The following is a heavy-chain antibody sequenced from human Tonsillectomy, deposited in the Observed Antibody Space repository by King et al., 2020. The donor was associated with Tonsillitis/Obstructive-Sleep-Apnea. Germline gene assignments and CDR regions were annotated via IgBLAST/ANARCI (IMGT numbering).Heavy chain of an antibody. D-gene: IGHD3-10*01. CDR2: IYYSGST. Sequence: QLQESGPGLVKTSETLSLTCTVSGGSISSRSYYWGWIRQSPGKGLEWIGSIYYSGSTSSNPSLKSRVTISVDASKNQFSLKLTSVTAADTALYYCARRPSEGSYYTWGQGTLVTVSS. V-gene: IGHV4-39*01. CDR1: GGSISSRSYY. CDR3: ARRPSEGSYYT. J-gene: IGHJ4*02.